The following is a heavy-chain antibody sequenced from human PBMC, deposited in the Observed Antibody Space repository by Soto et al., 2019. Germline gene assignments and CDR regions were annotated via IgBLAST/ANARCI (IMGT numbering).Heavy chain of an antibody. CDR1: SVSNAW. D-gene: IGHD3-9*01. V-gene: IGHV3-15*07. Sequence: SVSNAWMNWVRQAPGTGLEWVGRIKSKTDGGTTDYAAPVKGRFTISRDDAKNTLYLQMNSLKTDVTAVYYCTTIAPEYAILTGYWVDYWGQGTLVTVSS. CDR2: IKSKTDGGTT. CDR3: TTIAPEYAILTGYWVDY. J-gene: IGHJ4*02.